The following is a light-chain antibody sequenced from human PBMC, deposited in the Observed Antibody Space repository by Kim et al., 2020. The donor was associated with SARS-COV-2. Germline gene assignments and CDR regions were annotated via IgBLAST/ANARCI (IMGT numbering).Light chain of an antibody. J-gene: IGLJ3*02. CDR2: RNN. Sequence: QSVLTQPSSASGTPGQSVTITCSGSRTNIGTNYVFWYQQLLGAAPRLLIYRNNQRPSGVPDRFSGSKSGTSASLAISGLRSEDEADYYCSSWDDGLSGGVFGGGTKLTVL. V-gene: IGLV1-47*01. CDR3: SSWDDGLSGGV. CDR1: RTNIGTNY.